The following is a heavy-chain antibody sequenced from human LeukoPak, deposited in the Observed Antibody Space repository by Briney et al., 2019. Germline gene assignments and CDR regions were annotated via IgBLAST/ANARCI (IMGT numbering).Heavy chain of an antibody. J-gene: IGHJ4*02. Sequence: PGGSLRLSCAASGFTFSSYTMNWVRQAPGRGLGWVSSISFSSSYIYYAASVKDRFTISRDNSKNALHLQMNSLRPEDSALYYCAKDMWGGGYYDSGSYYGIDYWGQGTLVTVSS. CDR1: GFTFSSYT. D-gene: IGHD3-10*01. V-gene: IGHV3-21*04. CDR2: ISFSSSYI. CDR3: AKDMWGGGYYDSGSYYGIDY.